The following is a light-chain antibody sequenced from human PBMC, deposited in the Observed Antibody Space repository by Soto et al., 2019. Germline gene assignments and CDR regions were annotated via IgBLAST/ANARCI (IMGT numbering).Light chain of an antibody. CDR3: QQRSNWPPELT. Sequence: ENVLTLSPGTLSLSPGERATLSAGTSQSVSSSYLAWYQQKPGQAPRLLIYGAYTRATGIPARFSGSGSGTEFTLTISCLQSEDFAVYYCQQRSNWPPELTFGGGTKVDI. J-gene: IGKJ4*01. V-gene: IGKV3D-20*02. CDR1: QSVSSSY. CDR2: GAY.